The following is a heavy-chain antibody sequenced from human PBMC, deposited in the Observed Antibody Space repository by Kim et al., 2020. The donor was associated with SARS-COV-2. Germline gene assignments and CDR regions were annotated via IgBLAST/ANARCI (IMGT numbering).Heavy chain of an antibody. D-gene: IGHD5-12*01. J-gene: IGHJ4*02. Sequence: PSFQGQVTISADKSISTAYLQWSSLKASDTAMYYCARGPLYSGYDPAVDYWGQGTLVTVSS. CDR3: ARGPLYSGYDPAVDY. V-gene: IGHV5-51*01.